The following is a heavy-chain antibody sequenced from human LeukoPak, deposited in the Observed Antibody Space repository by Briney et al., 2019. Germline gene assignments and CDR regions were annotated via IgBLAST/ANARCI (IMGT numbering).Heavy chain of an antibody. CDR1: GGSISSGSHY. D-gene: IGHD3-22*01. CDR3: ARDRGYYDSSGYYAYYFDY. J-gene: IGHJ4*02. CDR2: IYTSGST. V-gene: IGHV4-61*02. Sequence: PSETLSLTCTVSGGSISSGSHYWSWIRQPAGKGLEWIGRIYTSGSTNYNPSLKSRVTISVDTSKNQFSLKLSSVTAADTAVYYCARDRGYYDSSGYYAYYFDYWGQGTLVTVSS.